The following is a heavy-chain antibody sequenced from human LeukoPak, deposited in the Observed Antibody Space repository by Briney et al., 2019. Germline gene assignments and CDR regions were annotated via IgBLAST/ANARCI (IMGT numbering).Heavy chain of an antibody. V-gene: IGHV3-23*01. CDR1: GFTFSSYA. J-gene: IGHJ2*01. CDR3: AKPADLGYCSSTSCYPDWYFDL. Sequence: PGGSLRLSCAASGFTFSSYAMSWVRQAPGKGLEWVSAISGSGGSTYYADSVKGRFTISRDNSKNTLYLQMNSLRAEDTAVYYCAKPADLGYCSSTSCYPDWYFDLWGRGTLVTVSS. D-gene: IGHD2-2*01. CDR2: ISGSGGST.